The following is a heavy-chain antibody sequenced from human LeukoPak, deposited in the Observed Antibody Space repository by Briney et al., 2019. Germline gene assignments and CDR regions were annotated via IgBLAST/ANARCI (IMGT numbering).Heavy chain of an antibody. D-gene: IGHD5-12*01. CDR2: IYHSGST. CDR3: ARNAYSGYDNTWFHP. J-gene: IGHJ5*02. CDR1: GYSISSGYY. V-gene: IGHV4-38-2*02. Sequence: PSETLSLTCTVSGYSISSGYYWGWIRQPPGKGLEWIGRIYHSGSTYYNPSLKRRVTISVDTSKNQFSLKLSSVTAADTAVYYCARNAYSGYDNTWFHPWAQGTLVTVSS.